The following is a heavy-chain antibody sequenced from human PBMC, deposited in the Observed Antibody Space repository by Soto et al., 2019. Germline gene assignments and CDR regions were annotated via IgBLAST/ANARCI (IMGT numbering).Heavy chain of an antibody. Sequence: GASVKVSCKASGYTFTSYGISWVRQAPGQGLEWMGWINAYNGNTNYAQKFQGRVTMTTDTSTSTAYMELSSLRSEDTAVYYCARDQINSGWHGYHLAYWGQGTLVTVSS. CDR1: GYTFTSYG. CDR2: INAYNGNT. J-gene: IGHJ4*02. CDR3: ARDQINSGWHGYHLAY. V-gene: IGHV1-18*01. D-gene: IGHD6-19*01.